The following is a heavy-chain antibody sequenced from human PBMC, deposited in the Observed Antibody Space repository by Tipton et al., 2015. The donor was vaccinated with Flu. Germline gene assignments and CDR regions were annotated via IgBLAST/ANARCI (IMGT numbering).Heavy chain of an antibody. D-gene: IGHD4-11*01. CDR1: GDSIASDYY. CDR2: IHHTGTT. CDR3: ARRDYSNYVSVPKNWFDS. V-gene: IGHV4-38-2*01. J-gene: IGHJ5*01. Sequence: TLSLTCSVYGDSIASDYYWGWIRQPPGKGLEWIGNIHHTGTTYYNPSLRSRVSIIRDKSKNQFSLKLSFVAAADTAVYYCARRDYSNYVSVPKNWFDSWGQRILVTVSS.